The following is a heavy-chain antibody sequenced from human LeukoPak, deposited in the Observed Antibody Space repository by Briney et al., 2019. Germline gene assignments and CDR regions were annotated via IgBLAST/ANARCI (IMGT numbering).Heavy chain of an antibody. CDR1: GYTFYNYA. D-gene: IGHD6-19*01. Sequence: ASVKVSCKASGYTFYNYAIHWLRQAPGQGLEWMEWIDTRTGDTEYSQKFQGRVSITKDTPESTAYMELRSLRSEDMAVYYCARDSGRGWYEFQWGQGTLVTVSS. CDR3: ARDSGRGWYEFQ. CDR2: IDTRTGDT. J-gene: IGHJ4*02. V-gene: IGHV1-3*03.